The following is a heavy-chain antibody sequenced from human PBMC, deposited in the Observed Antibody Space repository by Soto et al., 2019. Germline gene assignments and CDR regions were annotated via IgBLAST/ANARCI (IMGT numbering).Heavy chain of an antibody. J-gene: IGHJ4*02. Sequence: GGSLKLSCAASGFTVSSNYMSWVRQAPGKGLEWVSVIYSGGSTYYADSVKGRFTISRDNSKNTLYLQMNSLRAEDTAVYYCASLLLPYSGSNFDYWGQGTLVTVSS. CDR3: ASLLLPYSGSNFDY. V-gene: IGHV3-53*01. CDR2: IYSGGST. D-gene: IGHD6-6*01. CDR1: GFTVSSNY.